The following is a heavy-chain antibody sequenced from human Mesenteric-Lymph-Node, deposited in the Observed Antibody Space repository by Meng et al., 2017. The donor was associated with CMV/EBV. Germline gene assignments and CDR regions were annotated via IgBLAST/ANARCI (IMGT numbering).Heavy chain of an antibody. CDR2: IYYSGST. V-gene: IGHV4-31*03. CDR1: GGSISSGGYY. J-gene: IGHJ3*02. Sequence: SQTLSLTCTVSGGSISSGGYYWSWIRQHPGKGLEWIGYIYYSGSTYYNPSLKSRVTISVDTSKNQFSLKLSSVTAADTAVYYCARDSYYYDSSGYYFGAFDIWGQGTMVTVSS. D-gene: IGHD3-22*01. CDR3: ARDSYYYDSSGYYFGAFDI.